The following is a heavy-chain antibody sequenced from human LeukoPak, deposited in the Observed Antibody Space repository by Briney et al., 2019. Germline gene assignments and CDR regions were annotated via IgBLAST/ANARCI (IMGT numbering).Heavy chain of an antibody. J-gene: IGHJ4*02. CDR1: GASFSSGDYC. V-gene: IGHV4-31*11. CDR2: IYFSGST. CDR3: GSRRTAMFGVIKGPIDY. D-gene: IGHD3-3*01. Sequence: PSQTLSLTCAVSGASFSSGDYCWSWIRQPPGKGLEWIGYIYFSGSTYSHPSLNSRVSMSVDRSKNQFSLKLTSVTAADTAVYYCGSRRTAMFGVIKGPIDYWGQGTLVTVSS.